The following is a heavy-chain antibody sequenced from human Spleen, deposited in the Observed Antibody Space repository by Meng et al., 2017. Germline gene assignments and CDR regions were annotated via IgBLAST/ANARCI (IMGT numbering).Heavy chain of an antibody. CDR1: GGSISSGGYY. D-gene: IGHD3-10*01. CDR3: LRGSGGSV. J-gene: IGHJ1*01. V-gene: IGHV4-31*09. Sequence: QVQLQESGPGLVKPSQTLSLTCTVSGGSISSGGYYWSWIRQHPGKGLEWIGEIPHRGSSAYNPSLKSRVSMSIDKSKNQFSLKLTSVTAADTAVYHCLRGSGGSVWGQGTLVTVSS. CDR2: IPHRGSS.